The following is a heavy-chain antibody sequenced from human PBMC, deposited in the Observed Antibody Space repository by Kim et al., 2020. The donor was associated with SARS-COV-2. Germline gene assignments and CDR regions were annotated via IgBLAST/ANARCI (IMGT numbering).Heavy chain of an antibody. CDR2: INTYNNET. CDR1: GYTFENYG. J-gene: IGHJ5*02. Sequence: ASVKVSCKASGYTFENYGITWVRQAPGQGLECWGWINTYNNETHYAQKFQGRVSMTADRSMGITYLKLWNLRPDDSAIYYWAKDLWFGDSAPSWFDPWGQGILVAVSA. CDR3: AKDLWFGDSAPSWFDP. D-gene: IGHD3-10*01. V-gene: IGHV1-18*04.